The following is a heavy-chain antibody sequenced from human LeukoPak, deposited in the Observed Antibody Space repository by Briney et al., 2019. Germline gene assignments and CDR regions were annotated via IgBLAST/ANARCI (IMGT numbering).Heavy chain of an antibody. CDR3: ARDPSMVRGENTPYFDY. CDR1: GGTFSSYA. Sequence: SVKVSCKASGGTFSSYAISWVRQAPGQGLEWMGGIIPIFGTANYAQKFQGRVTITADKSTSTAYMELSSLRSEDTAVYYCARDPSMVRGENTPYFDYWGQGTLVTVSS. V-gene: IGHV1-69*06. D-gene: IGHD3-10*01. CDR2: IIPIFGTA. J-gene: IGHJ4*02.